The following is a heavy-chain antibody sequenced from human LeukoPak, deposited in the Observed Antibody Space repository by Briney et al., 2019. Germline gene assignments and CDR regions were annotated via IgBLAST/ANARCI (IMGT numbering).Heavy chain of an antibody. CDR1: GGSISSSSYY. Sequence: SETLSLTCTVSGGSISSSSYYWGWIRQPPGKGLEWIGSIYYSGSTYYNPSLKSRVTISVDTSKNQFSLKLSSVTAADTAVYSWATLIAVAHDAFDNWGQGTMVTVSS. CDR2: IYYSGST. V-gene: IGHV4-39*01. D-gene: IGHD6-19*01. CDR3: ATLIAVAHDAFDN. J-gene: IGHJ3*02.